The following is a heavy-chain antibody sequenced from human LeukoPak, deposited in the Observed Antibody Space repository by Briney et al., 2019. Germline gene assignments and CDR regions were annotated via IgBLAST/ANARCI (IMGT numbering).Heavy chain of an antibody. CDR2: IRSDGTTK. CDR3: AKDRSIGTYYTFDH. D-gene: IGHD1-26*01. J-gene: IGHJ4*02. CDR1: GFTFSAYG. Sequence: GGSLRLSCAASGFTFSAYGIHWVRQAPGKGLEWVAFIRSDGTTKYYADSVKGRFTVSGDNSKNTLYLQMSSLTAADTAVYYCAKDRSIGTYYTFDHWGQGTLVTVSS. V-gene: IGHV3-30*02.